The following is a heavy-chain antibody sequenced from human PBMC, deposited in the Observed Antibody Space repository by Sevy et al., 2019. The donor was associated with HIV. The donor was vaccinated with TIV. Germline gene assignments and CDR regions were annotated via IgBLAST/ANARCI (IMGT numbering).Heavy chain of an antibody. CDR2: IKRDGSEK. Sequence: GGSLRLSCTTSGFTFGDYAMSWVRQAPGKGLEWVANIKRDGSEKYYLASVKGRFTISRDNAKKALYLQMNNLRADDTALYYCARDCNSATCLWGLDVWGQGTTVTVSS. CDR3: ARDCNSATCLWGLDV. CDR1: GFTFGDYA. J-gene: IGHJ6*02. V-gene: IGHV3-7*03. D-gene: IGHD1-26*01.